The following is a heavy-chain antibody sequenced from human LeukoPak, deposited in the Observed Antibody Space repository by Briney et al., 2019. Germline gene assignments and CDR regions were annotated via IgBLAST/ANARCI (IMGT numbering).Heavy chain of an antibody. Sequence: GSLRLSCAASGFTFSSYWMHWVRQAPGKGLVWVSRINSDGSSTSYADSVKGRFTISRDNAKNTLYLQMNSLRAEDTAVYYCAKDWRSSGYYYDGPLFDYWGQGTLVTVSS. J-gene: IGHJ4*02. CDR1: GFTFSSYW. CDR3: AKDWRSSGYYYDGPLFDY. CDR2: INSDGSST. D-gene: IGHD3-22*01. V-gene: IGHV3-74*01.